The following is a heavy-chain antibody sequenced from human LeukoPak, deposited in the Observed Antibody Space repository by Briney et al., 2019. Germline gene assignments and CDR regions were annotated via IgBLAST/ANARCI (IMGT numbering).Heavy chain of an antibody. J-gene: IGHJ4*02. CDR1: GGSISSSSYY. CDR2: IYYSGST. CDR3: ARDLRRGAPLGY. Sequence: SETLPLTCTVSGGSISSSSYYWGWIRQPPGKGLEWIGSIYYSGSTYYNPSLKSRVTISVDTSKNQFSLKLSSVTAADTAVYYCARDLRRGAPLGYWGQGTLVTVSS. D-gene: IGHD3-10*01. V-gene: IGHV4-39*07.